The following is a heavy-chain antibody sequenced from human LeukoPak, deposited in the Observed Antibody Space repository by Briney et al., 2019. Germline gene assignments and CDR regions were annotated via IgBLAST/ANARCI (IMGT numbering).Heavy chain of an antibody. CDR3: AKDRPHIVVVPAATTNWFDP. V-gene: IGHV3-20*04. D-gene: IGHD2-2*01. J-gene: IGHJ5*02. CDR2: INWNGGST. CDR1: GFTFDDYG. Sequence: GGSLRLSCAASGFTFDDYGMSWVRQAPGKGLEWVSGINWNGGSTGYADSVKGRFTISRDNSKNTLYLQMNSLRAEDTAVYYCAKDRPHIVVVPAATTNWFDPWGQGTLVTVSS.